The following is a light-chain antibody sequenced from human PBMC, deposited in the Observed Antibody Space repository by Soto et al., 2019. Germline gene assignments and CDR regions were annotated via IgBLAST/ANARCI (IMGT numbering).Light chain of an antibody. Sequence: QSALTQPASVSGSPGQSITISCSGTSSNIGGYNVVSWYQQHPGKAPKVIVYEGIKRPSGVSDRFSGSKSGNTASLTISGLQAEDEADYYCSSYTIRSTVVFGGGTKVTVL. CDR2: EGI. J-gene: IGLJ2*01. V-gene: IGLV2-14*02. CDR3: SSYTIRSTVV. CDR1: SSNIGGYNV.